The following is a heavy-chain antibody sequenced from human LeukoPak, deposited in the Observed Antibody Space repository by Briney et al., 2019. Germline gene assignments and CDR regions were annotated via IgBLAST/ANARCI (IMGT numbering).Heavy chain of an antibody. V-gene: IGHV1-69*13. CDR2: IIPIFGTA. CDR3: ARLSYCSGGSCYRHYWYFDL. CDR1: GGTFSSYA. Sequence: GASVKVSCKASGGTFSSYAISWVRQAPRQGLEWMGGIIPIFGTANYAQKFQGRVTITADESTSTAYMELSSLRSEDTAVYYCARLSYCSGGSCYRHYWYFDLWGHGTLVTVSS. D-gene: IGHD2-15*01. J-gene: IGHJ2*01.